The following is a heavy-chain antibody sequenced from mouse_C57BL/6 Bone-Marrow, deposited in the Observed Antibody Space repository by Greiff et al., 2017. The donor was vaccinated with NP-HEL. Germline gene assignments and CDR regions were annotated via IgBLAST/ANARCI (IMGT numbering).Heavy chain of an antibody. V-gene: IGHV2-5*01. Sequence: QVQLQQSGPGLVQPSQSLSITCTVSGFSLTSYGVHWVRQSPGKGLEWLGVIWRGGSTDYNAAFMSRLSITKDNSKSQVFFKMNSLQADDTAIYYCAKSYYSNYVGVAYWGQGTLVTVSA. CDR1: GFSLTSYG. D-gene: IGHD2-5*01. CDR2: IWRGGST. CDR3: AKSYYSNYVGVAY. J-gene: IGHJ3*01.